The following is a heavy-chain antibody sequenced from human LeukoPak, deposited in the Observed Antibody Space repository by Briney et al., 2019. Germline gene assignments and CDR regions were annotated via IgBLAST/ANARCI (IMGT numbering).Heavy chain of an antibody. D-gene: IGHD3-3*01. CDR1: GFTFSSYS. CDR3: AFRPATVNTTFGYFDY. J-gene: IGHJ4*02. V-gene: IGHV3-21*01. CDR2: ISSSSSYI. Sequence: GGSLRLSCAASGFTFSSYSMNWVRQAPVKGLEWVSSISSSSSYIYYADSVKGRFTISRDNAKNSLYLQMNSLRAEDTAVYYCAFRPATVNTTFGYFDYWGQGTLVTVSS.